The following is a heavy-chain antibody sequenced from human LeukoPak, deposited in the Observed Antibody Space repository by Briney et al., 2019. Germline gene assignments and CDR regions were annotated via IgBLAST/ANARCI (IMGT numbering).Heavy chain of an antibody. CDR2: IYYSGST. V-gene: IGHV4-59*01. J-gene: IGHJ4*02. CDR3: ARESYYYDSSGPSVFDY. D-gene: IGHD3-22*01. CDR1: GGSISSYY. Sequence: SETLSLTCTVSGGSISSYYWSWIRQPPGKGLEWIGYIYYSGSTNYNPSLKSRVTISVDTSKNQFSLKLSSVTAADTAVYYCARESYYYDSSGPSVFDYWGQGTLVTVSP.